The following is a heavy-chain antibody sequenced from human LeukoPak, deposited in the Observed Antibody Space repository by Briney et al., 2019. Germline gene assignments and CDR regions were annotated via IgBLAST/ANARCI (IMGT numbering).Heavy chain of an antibody. V-gene: IGHV4-61*02. CDR3: ARFISAGVYYFDY. CDR1: GGSISSRSYC. J-gene: IGHJ4*02. CDR2: ISTSGST. D-gene: IGHD2-15*01. Sequence: PSETLSLTCTVSGGSISSRSYCWTWIRQPAGKGLELFGRISTSGSTNYNPSLKSRVTISVDTSKNQFSLKLSSVTAADTAVYYCARFISAGVYYFDYWGQGTLVTVSS.